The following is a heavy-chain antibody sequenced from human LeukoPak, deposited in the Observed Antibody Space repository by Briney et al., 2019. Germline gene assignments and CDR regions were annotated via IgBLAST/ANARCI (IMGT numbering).Heavy chain of an antibody. V-gene: IGHV3-23*01. D-gene: IGHD3-10*01. CDR1: GFTFSNYA. CDR3: ARVSSYGSGRRVGAFDI. J-gene: IGHJ3*02. Sequence: GGSLRLSCAASGFTFSNYAMSWVRQAPGKGLEWVSGISGSGGRTYDADSVKGRFTISRDNSKNTLYLQTNSLRAEDTAVYYCARVSSYGSGRRVGAFDIWGQGTLVTVSS. CDR2: ISGSGGRT.